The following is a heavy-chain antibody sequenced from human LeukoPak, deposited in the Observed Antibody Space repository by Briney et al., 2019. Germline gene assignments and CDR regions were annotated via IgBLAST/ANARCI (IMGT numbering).Heavy chain of an antibody. J-gene: IGHJ4*02. Sequence: PGGSLRLSCEVSGFTLRNYVMSWVRQAPGKGLEWVSGISAGGGTTYYADSVKGRFTISEDDSKDTLYLHMKSLRPEDTAVYYCAKDPNLIGAHWGQGTLVTVSS. CDR1: GFTLRNYV. D-gene: IGHD7-27*01. CDR3: AKDPNLIGAH. CDR2: ISAGGGTT. V-gene: IGHV3-23*01.